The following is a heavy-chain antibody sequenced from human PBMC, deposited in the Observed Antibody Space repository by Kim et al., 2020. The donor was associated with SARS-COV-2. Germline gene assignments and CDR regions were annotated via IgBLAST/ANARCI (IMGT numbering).Heavy chain of an antibody. Sequence: GGSLRLSCAASGFTFGDYAMHWVRQAPGKGLEWVSGISWNSGSIGYADSVKGRFTISRDNAKNSLYLQMNSLRAEDTALYYCAKGVRNYYDRNGYYFDYWGQGTLVTVSS. CDR1: GFTFGDYA. J-gene: IGHJ4*02. CDR3: AKGVRNYYDRNGYYFDY. D-gene: IGHD3-22*01. CDR2: ISWNSGSI. V-gene: IGHV3-9*01.